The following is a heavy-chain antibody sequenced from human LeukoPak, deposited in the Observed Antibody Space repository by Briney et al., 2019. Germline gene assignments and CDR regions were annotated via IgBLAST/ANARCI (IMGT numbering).Heavy chain of an antibody. J-gene: IGHJ4*02. CDR3: ARYDSGTTHFDS. Sequence: PGGSLRLSCAASGFTFSDYYMSWIRQAPGEGLEWVSYISNSGTSIKYADSVKGRFTISRDNAKNSAYLQMNSLRAEDTAVYYCARYDSGTTHFDSWGQGTLVTVSS. CDR2: ISNSGTSI. D-gene: IGHD3-10*01. V-gene: IGHV3-11*04. CDR1: GFTFSDYY.